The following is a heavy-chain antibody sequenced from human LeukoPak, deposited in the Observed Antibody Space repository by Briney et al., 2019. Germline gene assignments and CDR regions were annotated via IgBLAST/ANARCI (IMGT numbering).Heavy chain of an antibody. V-gene: IGHV1-69*05. Sequence: GSSVKVSCKASGGTFSSYAFSWVRQAPGQGLELMGGIIPIFDATNYAQKFQGRVTITTDESTSTAYMELSSLRSEDTAVYYCARDLKYSSAPDVDKTFDPWGQGTLVTVSS. CDR2: IIPIFDAT. D-gene: IGHD6-25*01. CDR1: GGTFSSYA. J-gene: IGHJ5*02. CDR3: ARDLKYSSAPDVDKTFDP.